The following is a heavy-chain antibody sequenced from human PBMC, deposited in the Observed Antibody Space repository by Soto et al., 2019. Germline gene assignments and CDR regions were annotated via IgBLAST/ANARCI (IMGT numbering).Heavy chain of an antibody. V-gene: IGHV1-18*01. CDR2: ISAYTDTP. CDR3: ARVIPGGEAWFDP. CDR1: GYTFTHFS. Sequence: QVQLVQSGAEVKKPGASVKVSCRASGYTFTHFSVTWVRRAPGQGLEWMGWISAYTDTPNYAQKFPGRVTMTIDTSTSTDYMDLRSLTSDDTGVYYCARVIPGGEAWFDPWGQGTLVTVSS. J-gene: IGHJ5*02. D-gene: IGHD2-2*01.